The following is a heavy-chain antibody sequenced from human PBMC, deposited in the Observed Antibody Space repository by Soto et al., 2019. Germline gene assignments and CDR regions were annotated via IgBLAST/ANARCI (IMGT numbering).Heavy chain of an antibody. CDR1: GGSITSDYSC. CDR3: ARGPSGDKVHY. V-gene: IGHV4-30-4*01. D-gene: IGHD7-27*01. Sequence: QVQLQESGPGLVKPSQTLSLTCTVSGGSITSDYSCWSWIRQPPGEGLEWIGHIFDSGTTYTNPSRRSQVAISLDTSKPHFSLTLSSVTAADTAVYYCARGPSGDKVHYWGQGALVTVSS. CDR2: IFDSGTT. J-gene: IGHJ4*02.